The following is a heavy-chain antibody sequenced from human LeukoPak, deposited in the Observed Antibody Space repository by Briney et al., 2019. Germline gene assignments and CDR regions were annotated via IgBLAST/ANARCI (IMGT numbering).Heavy chain of an antibody. Sequence: ASVKVSCKASGYTVTGYYLHWVRQVPGQGLECMGWINPDTGGTYYAQKFQGRVTMTRDTSISTAYMELSRLRSDDTAVYFCARSDILRFLEWLSPHMDVWGKGTTVTVSS. V-gene: IGHV1-2*02. CDR1: GYTVTGYY. J-gene: IGHJ6*03. CDR2: INPDTGGT. CDR3: ARSDILRFLEWLSPHMDV. D-gene: IGHD3-3*01.